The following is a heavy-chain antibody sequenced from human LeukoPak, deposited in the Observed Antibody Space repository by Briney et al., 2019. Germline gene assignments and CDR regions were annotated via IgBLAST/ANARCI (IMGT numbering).Heavy chain of an antibody. V-gene: IGHV4-34*01. J-gene: IGHJ4*02. CDR3: AGSIAARLDY. CDR2: INHSGST. D-gene: IGHD6-6*01. Sequence: SETLSLTCAVYGGSFSDYYWSWIRQPPGKGLEWIGEINHSGSTNYNPSLKRRVTVSVDTSKNQFSLKLSSVTAADTAVYYCAGSIAARLDYWGQGTLVTVSS. CDR1: GGSFSDYY.